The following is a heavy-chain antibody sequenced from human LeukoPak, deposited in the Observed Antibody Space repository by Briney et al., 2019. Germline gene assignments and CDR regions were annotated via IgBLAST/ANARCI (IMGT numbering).Heavy chain of an antibody. Sequence: PSETLSLTCAVYGGSFSGYYWSWIRQPPGKGLEWIGEINHSGSTNYNPSLKSRVTISVDTSKSQFSLKLSSVTAADTAVYYCARGGIVVVIRAFDIWGQGTMVTVSS. J-gene: IGHJ3*02. D-gene: IGHD3-22*01. CDR1: GGSFSGYY. CDR2: INHSGST. V-gene: IGHV4-34*01. CDR3: ARGGIVVVIRAFDI.